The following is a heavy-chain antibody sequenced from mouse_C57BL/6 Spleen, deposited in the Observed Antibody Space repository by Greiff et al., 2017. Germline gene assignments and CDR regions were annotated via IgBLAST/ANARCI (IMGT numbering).Heavy chain of an antibody. CDR1: GYTFTEYP. J-gene: IGHJ2*01. CDR2: FYPGSGSI. Sequence: VQLQQSGAELVKPGASVKLSCKASGYTFTEYPIHWVKQRSGQGLEWIGWFYPGSGSIKYNEKFKDKATLTADKSSSTVYMELSRLTSEDSAVYFCARHEGPLDGSSSYYFDYWGQGTTLTVSS. V-gene: IGHV1-62-2*01. D-gene: IGHD1-1*01. CDR3: ARHEGPLDGSSSYYFDY.